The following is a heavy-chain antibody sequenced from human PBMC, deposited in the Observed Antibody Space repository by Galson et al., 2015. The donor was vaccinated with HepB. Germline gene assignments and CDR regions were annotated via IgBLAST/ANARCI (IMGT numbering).Heavy chain of an antibody. J-gene: IGHJ6*02. CDR2: IYYSRST. V-gene: IGHV4-59*01. CDR3: ARVTYSNYDYYYYGMDV. D-gene: IGHD4-11*01. Sequence: SETLSLTCTVSGGSISSYYWSWIRQPPGKGLEWIGYIYYSRSTSYNTSLKSRVTISVDTSKNQFSLKLSSVTAADTAVYYCARVTYSNYDYYYYGMDVWGQGTTVTVSS. CDR1: GGSISSYY.